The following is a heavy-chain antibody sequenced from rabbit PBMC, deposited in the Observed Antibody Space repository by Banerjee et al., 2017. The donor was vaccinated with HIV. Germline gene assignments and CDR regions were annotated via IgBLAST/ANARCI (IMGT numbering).Heavy chain of an antibody. J-gene: IGHJ4*01. V-gene: IGHV1S40*01. CDR2: IYNGDGIT. CDR3: ARWEYNYDDYGDAQYYFNL. CDR1: GFSFSSSND. D-gene: IGHD2-1*01. Sequence: QSLEESGGDLVKPGASLTLTCTASGFSFSSSNDMCWVRQAPGKGLEWIACIYNGDGITYYASWAKGRFTISKTSSTTVTLQMTSLTAADTATYFCARWEYNYDDYGDAQYYFNLWGPGTLVTVS.